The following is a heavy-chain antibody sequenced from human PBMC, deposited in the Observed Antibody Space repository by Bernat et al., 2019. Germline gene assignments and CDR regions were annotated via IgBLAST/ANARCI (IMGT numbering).Heavy chain of an antibody. J-gene: IGHJ6*04. V-gene: IGHV3-64D*06. CDR3: VKDQPHNGPYGDYPTA. CDR1: GFTFSSYA. D-gene: IGHD4-17*01. Sequence: EVQLVESGGGLVQPGGSLRLSCSASGFTFSSYAMHWVRQAPGKGLEYVSAISSNGGSTYYADSVKGRFTISRDNSKNTLYLQMSSLRAEDTAVYYCVKDQPHNGPYGDYPTAWGKGTTVTVSS. CDR2: ISSNGGST.